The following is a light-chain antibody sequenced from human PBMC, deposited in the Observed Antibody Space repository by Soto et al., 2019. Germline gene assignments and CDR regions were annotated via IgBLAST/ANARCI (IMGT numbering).Light chain of an antibody. V-gene: IGKV3-20*01. Sequence: EIVLTQSPGTLSLSPGERATLSCRASQSVSSSYLAFYQQKPVQAPRLLIYGASSRATGIPDSFSGSGSGADFTLSIISLQPDDFATYYCQHYNSYSEAFGQGTKGDI. CDR2: GAS. CDR1: QSVSSSY. CDR3: QHYNSYSEA. J-gene: IGKJ1*01.